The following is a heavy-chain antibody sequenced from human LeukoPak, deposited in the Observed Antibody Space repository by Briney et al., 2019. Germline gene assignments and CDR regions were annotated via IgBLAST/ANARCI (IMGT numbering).Heavy chain of an antibody. V-gene: IGHV1-2*02. CDR2: INPNSGGT. J-gene: IGHJ5*02. Sequence: GASVKVSCKASGYTFTGYYMHWVRQAPGQGLEWMGWINPNSGGTNYAQKFQGRVTMTRDTSISTAYMELSSLRSEDTAVYYCARDPLDEQLVSNWFDPWGQGTLVTVSS. CDR3: ARDPLDEQLVSNWFDP. D-gene: IGHD6-13*01. CDR1: GYTFTGYY.